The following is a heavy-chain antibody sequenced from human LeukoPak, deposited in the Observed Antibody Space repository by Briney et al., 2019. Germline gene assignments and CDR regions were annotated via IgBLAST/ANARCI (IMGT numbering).Heavy chain of an antibody. J-gene: IGHJ6*02. CDR3: ATPSTDPLRVYYYYGMDV. D-gene: IGHD3-3*02. CDR1: GYTFTSYA. Sequence: ASVKVSCKASGYTFTSYAMHWVRQAPGQRLGWMGWINAGNGNTKYSQKFQGRVTITRDTSASTAYMELSSLRSEDTAVYYCATPSTDPLRVYYYYGMDVWGQGTTVTVSS. V-gene: IGHV1-3*01. CDR2: INAGNGNT.